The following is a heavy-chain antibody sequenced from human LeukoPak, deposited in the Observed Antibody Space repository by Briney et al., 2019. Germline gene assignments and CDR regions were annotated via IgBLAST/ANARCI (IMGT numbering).Heavy chain of an antibody. CDR1: GYTLTDFS. Sequence: GASVKVSCKVSGYTLTDFSMHWVRQTPGKGLEWMGGFHPEDGETIYTQKFQGRVTMTEDTSTDTAYMELSSLRSEDTAVYYCAGMLRYFDWLRYWGQGTLVTVSS. V-gene: IGHV1-24*01. CDR2: FHPEDGET. D-gene: IGHD3-9*01. CDR3: AGMLRYFDWLRY. J-gene: IGHJ4*02.